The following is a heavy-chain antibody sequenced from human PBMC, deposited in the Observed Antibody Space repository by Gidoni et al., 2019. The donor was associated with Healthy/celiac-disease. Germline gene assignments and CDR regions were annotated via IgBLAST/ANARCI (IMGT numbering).Heavy chain of an antibody. CDR1: GYSFTSYW. CDR3: ARHVTTYYYMDV. V-gene: IGHV5-10-1*03. J-gene: IGHJ6*03. D-gene: IGHD1-1*01. Sequence: EVQLVQSGAEVKKPGESLRISCQGSGYSFTSYWISWLRQMPGKGLEWMGRIDPSDSYTNYSPSFQGHVTISADKSISTAYLQWSSLKASDTAMYYCARHVTTYYYMDVWGKGTTVTVSS. CDR2: IDPSDSYT.